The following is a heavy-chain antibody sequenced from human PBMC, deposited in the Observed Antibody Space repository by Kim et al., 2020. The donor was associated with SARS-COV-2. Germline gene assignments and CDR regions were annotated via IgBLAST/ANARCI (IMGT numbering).Heavy chain of an antibody. Sequence: GGSLRLSCAASGFTFSSYGMHWVRQAPGKGLEWVAVISYDGSNKYYADSVKGRFTIPRDNSKNTLYLQMNSLRAEDTAVYYCAKTLTYYYGSGSGSWARDAFDIWGQGTMVTVSS. CDR3: AKTLTYYYGSGSGSWARDAFDI. D-gene: IGHD3-10*01. CDR1: GFTFSSYG. V-gene: IGHV3-30*18. CDR2: ISYDGSNK. J-gene: IGHJ3*02.